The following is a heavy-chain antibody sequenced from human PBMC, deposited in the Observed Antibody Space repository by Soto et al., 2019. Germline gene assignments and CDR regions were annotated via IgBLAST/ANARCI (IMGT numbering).Heavy chain of an antibody. Sequence: QVQLQESGPGLVKPSQTLSLTCTVSGGSISSGEYRWSWIRQPPGKGLEWLGYIHYSGTTDYTPHLKRRLTMSVDTSRNQFSLRLTSVTAPDTAVYFCARASGIAAAGTIDYWGQGILVTVSS. D-gene: IGHD6-13*01. CDR1: GGSISSGEYR. J-gene: IGHJ4*02. CDR2: IHYSGTT. CDR3: ARASGIAAAGTIDY. V-gene: IGHV4-30-4*01.